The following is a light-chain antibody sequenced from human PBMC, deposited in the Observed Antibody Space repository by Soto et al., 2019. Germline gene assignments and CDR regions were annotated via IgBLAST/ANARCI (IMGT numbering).Light chain of an antibody. V-gene: IGKV3-20*01. CDR2: GAS. J-gene: IGKJ1*01. CDR1: QSVSSSY. CDR3: HQYGNSPQP. Sequence: EIVLTQSPATLSLSPGERATLSCRASQSVSSSYLAWYQQKPGQAPRLLIYGASSRATGIPDRFSGSGSGTVFTLTINILEPDDFAVYYCHQYGNSPQPFGQGTKVDIK.